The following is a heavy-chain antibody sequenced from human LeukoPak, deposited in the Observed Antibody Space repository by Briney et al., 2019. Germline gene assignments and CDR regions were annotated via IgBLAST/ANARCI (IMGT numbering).Heavy chain of an antibody. V-gene: IGHV3-7*01. D-gene: IGHD5-12*01. J-gene: IGHJ4*02. CDR3: ARSFVATRPDD. Sequence: PGGSLRLSCAASGFTFSRYWMTWVRQAPGKGLEWVANIKQDGSEKYYVDSVKGRFTISRDNAKNSLFLQMNSLRAEDTAVYYCARSFVATRPDDWGQGTLVTVSS. CDR1: GFTFSRYW. CDR2: IKQDGSEK.